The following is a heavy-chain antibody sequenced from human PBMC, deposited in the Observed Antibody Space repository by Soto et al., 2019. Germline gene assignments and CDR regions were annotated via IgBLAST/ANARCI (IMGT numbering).Heavy chain of an antibody. V-gene: IGHV1-2*04. D-gene: IGHD3-10*01. Sequence: ASVKVSCKASGYTFTGYYMHWVRQAPGQGLEWMGWINPNSGGTNYAQKLQGWVTMTRDTSISTAYMELSRLRSDDTDVYYCARDEVWFGEDHYYYYGMDVWGQGTTVTVSS. CDR2: INPNSGGT. J-gene: IGHJ6*02. CDR3: ARDEVWFGEDHYYYYGMDV. CDR1: GYTFTGYY.